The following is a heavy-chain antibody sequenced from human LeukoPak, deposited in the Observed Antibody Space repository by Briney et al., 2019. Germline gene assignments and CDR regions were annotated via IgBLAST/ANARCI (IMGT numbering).Heavy chain of an antibody. CDR1: GGSISLHF. J-gene: IGHJ6*02. D-gene: IGHD2-15*01. CDR2: IYSSGST. V-gene: IGHV4-4*07. CDR3: ARGGRGSGDYYYYYGMDV. Sequence: SETLSLTCTVSGGSISLHFWTWIRQPAGKGLEWIGRIYSSGSTNYNPSLKSRVTMSIDTFKNQFSLQLNSVTAADTAVYYCARGGRGSGDYYYYYGMDVWGQGTTVTVS.